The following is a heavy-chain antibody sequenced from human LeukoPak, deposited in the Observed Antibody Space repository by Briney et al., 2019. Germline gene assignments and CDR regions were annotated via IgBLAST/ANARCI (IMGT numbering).Heavy chain of an antibody. V-gene: IGHV4-34*01. CDR2: INHSGST. CDR1: GGSFSGYY. Sequence: SETLSLTCAVYGGSFSGYYWSWIRQPPGKGLEWIGEINHSGSTNYNPSLKSRVTISVDTSKNQLSLKMNSVTAEDTAVYYCASCVSPSTRMYNWFDPWGQGTLVTVSS. J-gene: IGHJ5*02. D-gene: IGHD3-22*01. CDR3: ASCVSPSTRMYNWFDP.